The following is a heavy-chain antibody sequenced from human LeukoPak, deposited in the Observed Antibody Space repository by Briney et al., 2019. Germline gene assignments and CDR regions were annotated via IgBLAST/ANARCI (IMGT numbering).Heavy chain of an antibody. Sequence: GGSLRVSCAASGFTFSSYGMHWVRQAPGKGLEWVAVIWYDGSNKYYADSVKGRFSISRDNSKNTLYLQMNSLRAEDTAVYYCARDLMNGIFDYWGQGTLVTVSS. CDR1: GFTFSSYG. CDR2: IWYDGSNK. D-gene: IGHD1-14*01. J-gene: IGHJ4*02. CDR3: ARDLMNGIFDY. V-gene: IGHV3-33*01.